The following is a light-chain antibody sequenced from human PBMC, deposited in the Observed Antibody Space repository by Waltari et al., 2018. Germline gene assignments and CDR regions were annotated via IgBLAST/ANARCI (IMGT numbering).Light chain of an antibody. Sequence: DIVMTQSPDSLAVSLGERATINCKSSQTVLYSSNKKNYLAWYQQNPGQPPKLVIYWASTRESGVPDRFSDSGSGTDFNFTISSLQAEDVAVYYCQQYYTSPYTFAQGTKLEI. J-gene: IGKJ2*01. V-gene: IGKV4-1*01. CDR3: QQYYTSPYT. CDR2: WAS. CDR1: QTVLYSSNKKNY.